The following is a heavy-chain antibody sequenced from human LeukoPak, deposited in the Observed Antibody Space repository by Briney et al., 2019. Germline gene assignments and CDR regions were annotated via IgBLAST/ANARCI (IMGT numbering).Heavy chain of an antibody. CDR2: IYYSGST. Sequence: KPSETLSLTCTVSGGSISSSSYYWGWMRQPPGKGLEWIGSIYYSGSTYYNPSLKSRVTISVDTSKNQFSLKLSSVTAADTAVYYCARMRDSSGYADFDYWGQGTLVTVSS. J-gene: IGHJ4*02. CDR1: GGSISSSSYY. CDR3: ARMRDSSGYADFDY. V-gene: IGHV4-39*07. D-gene: IGHD3-22*01.